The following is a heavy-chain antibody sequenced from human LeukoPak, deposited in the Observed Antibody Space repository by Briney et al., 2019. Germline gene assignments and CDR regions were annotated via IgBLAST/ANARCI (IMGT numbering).Heavy chain of an antibody. V-gene: IGHV4-61*02. CDR1: GGSISSGSYY. J-gene: IGHJ6*02. D-gene: IGHD3-10*01. CDR3: ARAEALSSYYYYYGMGV. Sequence: SQTLSLTCTVSGGSISSGSYYWSWIRQPAGKGLEWIGRIYTSGSTNYNPSLKSRVTISVDTSKNQFSLKLSSVTAADTAVYYCARAEALSSYYYYYGMGVSGQGTTVTVSS. CDR2: IYTSGST.